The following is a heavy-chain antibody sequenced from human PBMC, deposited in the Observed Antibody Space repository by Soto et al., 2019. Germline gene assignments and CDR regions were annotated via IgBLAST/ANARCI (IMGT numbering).Heavy chain of an antibody. J-gene: IGHJ6*02. CDR1: GFTFSSYS. Sequence: VGSLRLSCEGSGFTFSSYSINWVRQAPGKGLEWVSSISVIGDYTFYADSVKGRFTISRDNAKNSLFLQMDSLRAEDTAVYFCARDSKNRQDGMDVWGQGTTVTSP. V-gene: IGHV3-21*01. CDR3: ARDSKNRQDGMDV. D-gene: IGHD4-4*01. CDR2: ISVIGDYT.